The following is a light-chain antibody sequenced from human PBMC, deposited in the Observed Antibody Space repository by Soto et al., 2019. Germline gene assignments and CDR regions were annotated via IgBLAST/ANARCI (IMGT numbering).Light chain of an antibody. J-gene: IGLJ2*01. V-gene: IGLV2-14*01. CDR3: SSYTSSNSIR. Sequence: QSVLTQPASVSGSPGQSITISCTGSSSDIGDYAYVSWYQQHPDKAPKLMIYEVSNRPSGVSNRFSGSKSGNTASLTISGLLAEDEADYYCSSYTSSNSIRVGGGTK. CDR1: SSDIGDYAY. CDR2: EVS.